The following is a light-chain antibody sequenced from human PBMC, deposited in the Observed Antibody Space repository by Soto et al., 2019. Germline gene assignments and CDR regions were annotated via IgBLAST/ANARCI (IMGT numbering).Light chain of an antibody. CDR2: DAS. CDR1: QSISTY. Sequence: EIVLTQSPATLSLSPGERATLSCRASQSISTYLAWYQQKPGQAPRLLIYDASNRATGVPARFSGSGSGTDFTLTISSLEPEDLAVYYCQQHRLGP. V-gene: IGKV3-11*01. CDR3: QQHR. J-gene: IGKJ3*01.